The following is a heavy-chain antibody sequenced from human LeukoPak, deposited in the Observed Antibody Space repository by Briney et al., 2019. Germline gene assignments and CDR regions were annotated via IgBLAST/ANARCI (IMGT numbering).Heavy chain of an antibody. V-gene: IGHV3-23*01. Sequence: GSLRLSCAASGFTFSSYAMSWVRQAPGKGLEWVSAISGSGGSTYYADSVKGRFTISRDNSKNTLYLQMNSLRAEDTAVYYCAKALSLDWYFDLWGRGTLVTVSS. CDR1: GFTFSSYA. CDR2: ISGSGGST. CDR3: AKALSLDWYFDL. J-gene: IGHJ2*01.